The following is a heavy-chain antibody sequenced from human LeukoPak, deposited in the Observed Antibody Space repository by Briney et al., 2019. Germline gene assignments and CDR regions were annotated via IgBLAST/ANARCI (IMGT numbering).Heavy chain of an antibody. CDR3: ARDQGYCTSTSCDSWIDS. CDR2: IYNGVST. J-gene: IGHJ4*02. D-gene: IGHD2-2*01. CDR1: GGSVSSGDYY. Sequence: PSQTLSLTCTVSGGSVSSGDYYWTWIRQPPGKGLEWVGYIYNGVSTYYNPSLRSRLTISADVSKNQFSLQLTSVTAADTAVYYCARDQGYCTSTSCDSWIDSWGQGTLVIVSS. V-gene: IGHV4-30-4*01.